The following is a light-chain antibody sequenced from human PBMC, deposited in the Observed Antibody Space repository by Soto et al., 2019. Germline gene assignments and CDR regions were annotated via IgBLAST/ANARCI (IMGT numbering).Light chain of an antibody. CDR2: AAS. Sequence: DIQMTQSPSSLSAFVGDRVTITCRASQGINNYLAWYQHKPGKVPKLLIYAASTLQSGVPSRFSGGGSGTAFTLSISSLQPEDVATSYCQKYDSAPWTFGQGTEVEIK. V-gene: IGKV1-27*01. CDR3: QKYDSAPWT. CDR1: QGINNY. J-gene: IGKJ1*01.